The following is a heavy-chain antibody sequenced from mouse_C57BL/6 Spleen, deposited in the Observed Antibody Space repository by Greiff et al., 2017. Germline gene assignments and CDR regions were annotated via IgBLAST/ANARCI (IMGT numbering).Heavy chain of an antibody. CDR3: AVDDCGGLMDY. CDR2: IDPSVSET. Sequence: QVQLQQPGAELVRPGSSVKLSCKASGYTFPSYWMHWVKQRPIQGLEWIGNIDPSVSETHYNQKFKDKATLTVDKSSSTAYMQLSSLTSEDSAVYYCAVDDCGGLMDYWGQGTSVTVSS. V-gene: IGHV1-52*01. CDR1: GYTFPSYW. D-gene: IGHD2-12*01. J-gene: IGHJ4*01.